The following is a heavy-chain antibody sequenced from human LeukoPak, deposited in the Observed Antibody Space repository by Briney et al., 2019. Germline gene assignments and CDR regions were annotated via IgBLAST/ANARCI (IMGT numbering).Heavy chain of an antibody. CDR3: ARAQPGTMIPIY. CDR2: ISAYNGNT. J-gene: IGHJ4*02. V-gene: IGHV1-18*01. Sequence: ASVKVSCKASGYTFTSYGISWVRQAPGQGLEWMGWISAYNGNTNYAQKLQGRVTMTTDTSASTAYMELRSLRSDDTAVYYCARAQPGTMIPIYWGQGTLVTVSS. D-gene: IGHD3-22*01. CDR1: GYTFTSYG.